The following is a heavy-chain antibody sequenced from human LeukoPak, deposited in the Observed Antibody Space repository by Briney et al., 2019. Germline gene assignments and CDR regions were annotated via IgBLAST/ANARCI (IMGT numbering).Heavy chain of an antibody. D-gene: IGHD6-13*01. CDR1: GFTFSRYW. CDR3: ARDGVAAARDY. V-gene: IGHV3-74*01. CDR2: IITDGSGT. J-gene: IGHJ4*02. Sequence: PGGSLRLSCAASGFTFSRYWMSWVRQAPGKGLVWVSRIITDGSGTSYADSVKGRFAISRDKANNTLYLQMNSMRAEDTAVYYCARDGVAAARDYWGQGTLVTVSS.